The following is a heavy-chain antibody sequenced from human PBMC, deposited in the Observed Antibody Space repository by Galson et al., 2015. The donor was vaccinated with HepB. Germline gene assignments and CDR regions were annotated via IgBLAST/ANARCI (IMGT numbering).Heavy chain of an antibody. CDR3: AGVGMGYGDPYYYGMDV. D-gene: IGHD4-17*01. J-gene: IGHJ6*02. CDR1: GFTFSSYS. Sequence: LRLSCAASGFTFSSYSLNWVRQAPGKGLEWVSYISSGSITIFYADSVKGRFTISRDNAKNSLYLQVNSLRAEDTAVYYCAGVGMGYGDPYYYGMDVWGQGTTVTVSS. CDR2: ISSGSITI. V-gene: IGHV3-48*04.